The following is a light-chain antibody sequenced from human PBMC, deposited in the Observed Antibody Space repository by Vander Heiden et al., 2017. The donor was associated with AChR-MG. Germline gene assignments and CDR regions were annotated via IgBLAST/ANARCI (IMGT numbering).Light chain of an antibody. Sequence: QSPRTQPRSVSGSPGPSVTSSCPGTSSDVGGYHLVSRYHHHPGNAPKLMLYDVSKRPSGVTDSFSGTKYGNTASLTISGLKAEDEADYYCCSYAGSYEVFGGGTKLTVL. J-gene: IGLJ2*01. CDR1: SSDVGGYHL. CDR2: DVS. V-gene: IGLV2-11*01. CDR3: CSYAGSYEV.